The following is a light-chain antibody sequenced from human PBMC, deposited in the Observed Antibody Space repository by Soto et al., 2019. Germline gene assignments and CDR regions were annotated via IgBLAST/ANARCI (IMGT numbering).Light chain of an antibody. CDR2: VAS. V-gene: IGKV1-39*01. Sequence: DIQMTQSPSSLSASVGARVTITCRASQSISNYLNWYQQKPGKAPNLLIYVASSLLSGVPSRFSGSGSGTDFTLTISSLQPEDFAIYYCQQSDSTPYTFGRGTMLEIK. J-gene: IGKJ2*01. CDR3: QQSDSTPYT. CDR1: QSISNY.